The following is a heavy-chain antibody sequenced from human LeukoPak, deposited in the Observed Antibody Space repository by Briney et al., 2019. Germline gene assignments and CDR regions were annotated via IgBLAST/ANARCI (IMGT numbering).Heavy chain of an antibody. Sequence: ASVKVSCKASGGTFSSYAISWVRQAPGQGLEWMGGIIPIFGTANYAQKFQGRVTITTDESTSTAYMELSSLRSEDTAVYYCARHVETTYYYDSSGYYGHAFDIWGQGTMVTVSS. CDR1: GGTFSSYA. CDR2: IIPIFGTA. D-gene: IGHD3-22*01. J-gene: IGHJ3*02. CDR3: ARHVETTYYYDSSGYYGHAFDI. V-gene: IGHV1-69*05.